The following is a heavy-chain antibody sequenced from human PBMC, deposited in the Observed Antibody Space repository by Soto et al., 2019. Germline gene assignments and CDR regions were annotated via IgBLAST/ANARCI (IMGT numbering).Heavy chain of an antibody. V-gene: IGHV4-4*02. D-gene: IGHD6-13*01. CDR1: GDFISNSYW. Sequence: SETLSLTCAVSGDFISNSYWWSWVRQPPGKGLEWIGEIYHSGTTRYNPSLKSRVTMSVDKSKNQFSLNLTSVTAADTAVYYCARGPQQLVPKFDSWGQGTQVTVSS. J-gene: IGHJ5*01. CDR2: IYHSGTT. CDR3: ARGPQQLVPKFDS.